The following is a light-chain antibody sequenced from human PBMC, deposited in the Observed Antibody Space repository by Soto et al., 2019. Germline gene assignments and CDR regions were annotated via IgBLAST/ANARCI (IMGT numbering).Light chain of an antibody. CDR2: AAS. V-gene: IGKV1-27*01. CDR3: QKYNSAHFT. CDR1: QGISNY. J-gene: IGKJ3*01. Sequence: DIQMTQSPSSLSASVGDRVTITCRASQGISNYLAWYQQKPGKVPKLLIYAASTLQSGVPYQFSGSGSGTDFTLTISSLQPKDVPTYYCQKYNSAHFTFSPETKVHIK.